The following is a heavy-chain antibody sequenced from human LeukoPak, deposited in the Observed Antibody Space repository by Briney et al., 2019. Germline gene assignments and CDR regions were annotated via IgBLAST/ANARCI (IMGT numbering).Heavy chain of an antibody. V-gene: IGHV4-38-2*01. CDR2: IYYSGST. CDR3: ASSRLSYYDILTGYYSPSLFDY. Sequence: GSLRLSCAASGFTFDDYGMSWVRQPPGKGLEWIGSIYYSGSTYYNPSLKSRVTISVDTSKNQFSLKLSSVTAADTAVYYCASSRLSYYDILTGYYSPSLFDYWGQGTLVTVSS. CDR1: GFTFDDYG. J-gene: IGHJ4*02. D-gene: IGHD3-9*01.